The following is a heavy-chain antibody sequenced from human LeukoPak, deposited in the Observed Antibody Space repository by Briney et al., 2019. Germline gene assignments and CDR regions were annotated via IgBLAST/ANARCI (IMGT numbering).Heavy chain of an antibody. CDR2: IYHSGTT. J-gene: IGHJ4*02. CDR1: GDFIRSGGYC. D-gene: IGHD5-12*01. CDR3: ARTMRWLQKSFDY. V-gene: IGHV4-31*03. Sequence: SETLSLTCTVSGDFIRSGGYCWSWIRQHPGKGLEWIGYIYHSGTTHYNPSLKSRLTMSVDTSKNQISLQLSSVTAADTAMYYCARTMRWLQKSFDYWGQGTLVTVSS.